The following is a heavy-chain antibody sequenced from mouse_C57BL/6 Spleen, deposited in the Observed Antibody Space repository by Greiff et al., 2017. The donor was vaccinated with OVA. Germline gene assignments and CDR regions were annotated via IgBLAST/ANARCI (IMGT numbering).Heavy chain of an antibody. CDR2: IDPENGDT. CDR3: TTRGSSLDWYFDV. J-gene: IGHJ1*03. CDR1: GFNIQDDY. Sequence: VQLQQSGAELVRPGASVKLSCTASGFNIQDDYMHWVKQRPEQGLEWIGWIDPENGDTEYASKFQGNATITADTSSNTAYLQLSSLTSEDTAVYYCTTRGSSLDWYFDVWGTGTTVTGSS. D-gene: IGHD1-1*01. V-gene: IGHV14-4*01.